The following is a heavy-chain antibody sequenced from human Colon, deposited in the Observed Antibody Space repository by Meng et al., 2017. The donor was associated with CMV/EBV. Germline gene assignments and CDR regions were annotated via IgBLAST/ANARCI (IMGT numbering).Heavy chain of an antibody. J-gene: IGHJ4*02. CDR1: GFTVSSNY. CDR3: ARGIVGATGSYYFDY. Sequence: GESLKISCAASGFTVSSNYMSWVRQAPGKGLEWVSVIYSGGSTYYADSVKGRFTISRDNSKNTLYLQMNSLRAEDTAVYYCARGIVGATGSYYFDYWGQGTLVTVPQ. V-gene: IGHV3-66*02. D-gene: IGHD1-26*01. CDR2: IYSGGST.